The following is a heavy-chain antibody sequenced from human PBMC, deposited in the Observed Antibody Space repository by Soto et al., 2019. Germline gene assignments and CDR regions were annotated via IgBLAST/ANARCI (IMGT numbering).Heavy chain of an antibody. Sequence: SETLSLTCTVSGGSVSSGSYYWSWIRQPPGKGLEWIGYIYYSGSTNYNPSLKSRVTISVDTSKNQFSLKLSSVTAADTAVYYCARRAPAGEYQLLSPHYYYYMDVWGKGTTVTVSS. V-gene: IGHV4-61*01. CDR1: GGSVSSGSYY. J-gene: IGHJ6*03. CDR2: IYYSGST. CDR3: ARRAPAGEYQLLSPHYYYYMDV. D-gene: IGHD2-2*01.